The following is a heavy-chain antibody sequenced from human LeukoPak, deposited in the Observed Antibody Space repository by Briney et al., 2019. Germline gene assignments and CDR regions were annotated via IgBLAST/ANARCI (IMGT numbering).Heavy chain of an antibody. CDR1: GFTFSSYW. CDR2: IKTDGSEK. D-gene: IGHD2-15*01. V-gene: IGHV3-7*03. CDR3: ARDGDCSGGSCYFYYYGMDV. J-gene: IGHJ6*02. Sequence: GGSLRLSCEASGFTFSSYWMSWVRQAPGKGLEWVANIKTDGSEKYYVDSVKGRFTISRDNAKNSLYLQMNSLRAEDTAVYYCARDGDCSGGSCYFYYYGMDVWGQGTTVTVSS.